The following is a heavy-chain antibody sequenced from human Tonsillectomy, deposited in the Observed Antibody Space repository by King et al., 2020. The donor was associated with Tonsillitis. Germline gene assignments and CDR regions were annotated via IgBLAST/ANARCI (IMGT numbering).Heavy chain of an antibody. D-gene: IGHD6-6*01. Sequence: LQLQESGPGLVKPSETLALTCTVSGGSISSYYWSWIRQPPGKGLEWIGYIYYIGSTNYNPSLKSRVTISVDTSKNQFSLKLSSVTAADTAVYYCARAYSSSPKYDYWGQGTLVTVSS. CDR3: ARAYSSSPKYDY. CDR1: GGSISSYY. V-gene: IGHV4-59*01. J-gene: IGHJ4*02. CDR2: IYYIGST.